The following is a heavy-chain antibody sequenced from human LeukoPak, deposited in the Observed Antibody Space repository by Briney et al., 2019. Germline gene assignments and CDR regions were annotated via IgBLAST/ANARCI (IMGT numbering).Heavy chain of an antibody. CDR1: GGSISSYY. J-gene: IGHJ3*02. CDR3: ARDGRDCDSSGHLNAFDI. D-gene: IGHD3-22*01. Sequence: PSETLSLTCTVSGGSISSYYWSWIRQPPGKGLEWIGYIYYSGSTNYNPSLKSRVTISVDTSKNQFSLKLSSVTAADTAVYYCARDGRDCDSSGHLNAFDIWGQGTMVTVSS. CDR2: IYYSGST. V-gene: IGHV4-59*01.